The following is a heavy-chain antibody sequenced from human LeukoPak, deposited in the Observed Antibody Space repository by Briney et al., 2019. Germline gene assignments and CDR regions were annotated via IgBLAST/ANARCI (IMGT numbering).Heavy chain of an antibody. Sequence: PSETLSLTCTVSGGSISSYYWSWIRQPPGKGLEWIGYIYYSGSTNYNPSLKSRVTISVDTSKNPFSLKLSSVTAADTAVYYCARVVYCSSTSCYQDWFDPWGQGTLVTVSS. D-gene: IGHD2-2*01. CDR3: ARVVYCSSTSCYQDWFDP. J-gene: IGHJ5*02. CDR2: IYYSGST. CDR1: GGSISSYY. V-gene: IGHV4-59*01.